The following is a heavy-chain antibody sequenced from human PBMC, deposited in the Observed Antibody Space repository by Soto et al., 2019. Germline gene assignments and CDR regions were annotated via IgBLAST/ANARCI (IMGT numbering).Heavy chain of an antibody. CDR2: ISAYNGNT. D-gene: IGHD3-3*01. V-gene: IGHV1-18*01. Sequence: GASVKVSCKASGYTFTSYGISWVRQAPGQGLEWMGWISAYNGNTNYAQKLQGRVTMTTDTSTSTAYMELRSLRSDDTAVYYCARVRHEIFGVVNRYYYYMEVWGKGTTVTVSS. CDR1: GYTFTSYG. CDR3: ARVRHEIFGVVNRYYYYMEV. J-gene: IGHJ6*03.